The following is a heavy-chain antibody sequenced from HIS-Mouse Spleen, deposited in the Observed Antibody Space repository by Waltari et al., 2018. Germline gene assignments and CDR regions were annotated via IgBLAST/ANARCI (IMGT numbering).Heavy chain of an antibody. V-gene: IGHV3-30*18. CDR2: ISYDGSNK. CDR1: GFTFSSYG. CDR3: AKDRGSPLYFDY. Sequence: QVQLVESGGGVVQPGRSLRLSCAASGFTFSSYGMHWVRQAPGKGVGWWAVISYDGSNKYYADSVKGRFTISRDNSKNTLYLQMNSLRAEDTAVYYCAKDRGSPLYFDYWGQGTLVTVSS. D-gene: IGHD1-26*01. J-gene: IGHJ4*02.